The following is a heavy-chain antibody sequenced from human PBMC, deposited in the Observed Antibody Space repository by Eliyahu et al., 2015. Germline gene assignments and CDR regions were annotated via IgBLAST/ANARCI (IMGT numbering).Heavy chain of an antibody. J-gene: IGHJ4*02. D-gene: IGHD6-13*01. CDR2: INHSGST. CDR1: GGSFXGYX. CDR3: ARGRPRVAAAGTHRTPYYFDY. Sequence: QVQLQQWGAGLLKPSXTLSLTCAVYGGSFXGYXWXXIRQPPGKGLEWXGEINHSGSTNYNPSLKSRVTISVDTSKNQFSLKLSSVTAADTAVYYCARGRPRVAAAGTHRTPYYFDYWGQGTLVTVSS. V-gene: IGHV4-34*01.